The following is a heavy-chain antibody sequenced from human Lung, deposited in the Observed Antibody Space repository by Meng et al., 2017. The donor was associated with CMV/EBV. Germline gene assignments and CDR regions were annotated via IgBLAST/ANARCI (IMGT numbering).Heavy chain of an antibody. Sequence: QGQLRGSGPALVKPSEPLSPTCAVSGDSITNHNWWAWVRQPPGKGLEWIGEIPHRGSSAYNPSLKSRVSMSIDKSKNQFSLKLTSVTAADTAVYHCLRRSGGSVWGQGTLVTVSS. CDR2: IPHRGSS. J-gene: IGHJ1*01. CDR3: LRRSGGSV. D-gene: IGHD3-10*01. CDR1: GDSITNHNW. V-gene: IGHV4-4*02.